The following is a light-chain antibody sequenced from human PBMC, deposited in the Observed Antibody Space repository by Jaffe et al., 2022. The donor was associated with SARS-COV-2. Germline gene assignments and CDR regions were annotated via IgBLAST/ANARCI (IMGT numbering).Light chain of an antibody. V-gene: IGKV3-15*01. CDR1: QSVSID. CDR2: RAS. J-gene: IGKJ1*01. CDR3: LQYNNWPLT. Sequence: EIVMTQSPASLSVSPGERATLSCRASQSVSIDLAWYQQKPGQTPGLLIYRASTRATGVPARFSGSGSGTEFTLTISSLQSEDFAVYFCLQYNNWPLTFGQGTKMEMK.